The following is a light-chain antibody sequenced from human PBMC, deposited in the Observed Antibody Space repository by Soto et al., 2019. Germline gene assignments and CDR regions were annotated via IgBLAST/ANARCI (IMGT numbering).Light chain of an antibody. CDR3: QQSYSTLPWT. J-gene: IGKJ1*01. CDR1: QSISSY. CDR2: AAS. Sequence: DIQMTQSPSSLSASVGDRVTITCRASQSISSYLNWYQQKPGKAPKLLIYAASSLQSGVPSRFSGSGSGTDFTLTISSLQPEDFAPYYCQQSYSTLPWTFGQGTKVEIK. V-gene: IGKV1-39*01.